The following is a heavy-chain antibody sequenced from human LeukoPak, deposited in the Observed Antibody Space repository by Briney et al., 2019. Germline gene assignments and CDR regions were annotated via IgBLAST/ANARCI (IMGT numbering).Heavy chain of an antibody. Sequence: PGGSLRLSCAASGFTLSSYAMSWVRQAPGKGLEWVSAISGSGGSTYYADSVKGRFTISRDNSKNTLYLQMNSLRAEDTAVYYCAKDKGYSSSSRGIDYWGQGTLVTVSS. CDR1: GFTLSSYA. CDR3: AKDKGYSSSSRGIDY. CDR2: ISGSGGST. J-gene: IGHJ4*02. V-gene: IGHV3-23*01. D-gene: IGHD6-6*01.